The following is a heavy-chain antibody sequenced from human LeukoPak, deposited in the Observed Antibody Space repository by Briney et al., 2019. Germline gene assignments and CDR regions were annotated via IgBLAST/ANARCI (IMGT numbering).Heavy chain of an antibody. CDR3: ARTMSAARFDP. Sequence: GESLKISCKGSGYSFTTYWIAWVRQMPGKGLEWMGIIYPADSHTIYSPSFQGQVTISADKSISTAYLQWSSLKASDTAMYYCARTMSAARFDPWGQGTLVTVSS. D-gene: IGHD6-13*01. V-gene: IGHV5-51*01. CDR1: GYSFTTYW. J-gene: IGHJ5*02. CDR2: IYPADSHT.